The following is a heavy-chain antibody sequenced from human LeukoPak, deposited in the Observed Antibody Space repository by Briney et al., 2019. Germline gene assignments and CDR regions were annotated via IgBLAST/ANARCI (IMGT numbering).Heavy chain of an antibody. Sequence: SETLSLTCTVSGGSTSSYYWSWIWQPPGKGLEWIGYIYYSGSTNYNPSLKSRVTISLDTSKNQFSLKLTSVTAADTAVYYCARSSRGYGANFDYWGQGTLVTVSS. CDR3: ARSSRGYGANFDY. J-gene: IGHJ4*02. CDR1: GGSTSSYY. D-gene: IGHD2-2*01. V-gene: IGHV4-59*01. CDR2: IYYSGST.